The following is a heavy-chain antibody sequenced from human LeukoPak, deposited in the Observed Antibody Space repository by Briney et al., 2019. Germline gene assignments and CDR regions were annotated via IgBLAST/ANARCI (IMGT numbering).Heavy chain of an antibody. D-gene: IGHD3-22*01. V-gene: IGHV1-69*04. CDR3: ARTRLYDSSGYYETYHGMDV. CDR2: IIPILGIA. CDR1: GGTFSSYA. Sequence: SVKVSCKASGGTFSSYAISWVRQAAGQGLEWMGRIIPILGIANYAQKFQGRVTITADKSTSTAYMELSSLRSEDTAVYYCARTRLYDSSGYYETYHGMDVWGQGTTVTVSS. J-gene: IGHJ6*02.